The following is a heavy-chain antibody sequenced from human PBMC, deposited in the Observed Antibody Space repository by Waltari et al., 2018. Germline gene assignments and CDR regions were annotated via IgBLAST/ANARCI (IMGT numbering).Heavy chain of an antibody. CDR1: GGSFSGYY. CDR3: ARMGATRGAFDY. D-gene: IGHD1-26*01. V-gene: IGHV4-34*01. J-gene: IGHJ4*02. CDR2: INHSGST. Sequence: QVQLQQWGAGLLKPSETLSLTCAVYGGSFSGYYWSWIRQPPGKGLEWIGEINHSGSTNYNPSLKSRVTISVDTSKNQFSLKLSSVTAADTAVYYCARMGATRGAFDYWGQGTLVTVSS.